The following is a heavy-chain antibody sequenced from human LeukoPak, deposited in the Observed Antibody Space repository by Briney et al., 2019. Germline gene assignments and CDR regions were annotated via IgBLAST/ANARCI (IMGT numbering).Heavy chain of an antibody. CDR1: GGSFSGYY. CDR2: INHSGST. V-gene: IGHV4-34*01. J-gene: IGHJ5*02. D-gene: IGHD3-9*01. CDR3: ARDWAEEELRYFDWLLYGWFDP. Sequence: PSETLSLTCAVYGGSFSGYYWSWIRQPPGKGLEWIGEINHSGSTYYNPSLKSRVTISVDTSKNQFSLKLSSVTAADTAVYYCARDWAEEELRYFDWLLYGWFDPWGQGTLVTVSS.